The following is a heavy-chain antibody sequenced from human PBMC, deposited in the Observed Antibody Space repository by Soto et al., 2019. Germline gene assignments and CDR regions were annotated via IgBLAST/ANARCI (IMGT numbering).Heavy chain of an antibody. J-gene: IGHJ6*02. CDR1: GYTLTELS. D-gene: IGHD3-22*01. CDR2: FDPEDGET. V-gene: IGHV1-24*01. Sequence: GASVKVSCKVSGYTLTELSMHWVRQAPGKGLEWMGGFDPEDGETIYAQKFQGRVTISVDKSKNQFSLKLSSVTAADTAVYYCARSPDSSGYYPRWYYYGMDVWGQGTTVTVS. CDR3: ARSPDSSGYYPRWYYYGMDV.